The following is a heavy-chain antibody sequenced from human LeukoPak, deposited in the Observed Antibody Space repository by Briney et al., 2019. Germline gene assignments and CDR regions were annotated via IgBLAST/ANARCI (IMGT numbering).Heavy chain of an antibody. CDR1: GFTFSNYA. J-gene: IGHJ4*02. CDR3: ARDRSSYEYYFDH. CDR2: ISYDGSNK. D-gene: IGHD5-12*01. V-gene: IGHV3-30-3*01. Sequence: PGGSLRLSCAASGFTFSNYAMHWVRQAPGKGLECVAVISYDGSNKYYADSVKGRFTISRDNSKNTLYLQMNSLRAEDTAVFYCARDRSSYEYYFDHWGQGTLVTVSS.